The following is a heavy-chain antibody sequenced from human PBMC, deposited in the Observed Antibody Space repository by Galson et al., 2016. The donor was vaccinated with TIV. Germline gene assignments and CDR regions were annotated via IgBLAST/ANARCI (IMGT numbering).Heavy chain of an antibody. CDR3: ARGRVSAFEL. J-gene: IGHJ2*01. V-gene: IGHV6-1*01. CDR1: GDSVSRNGVA. Sequence: CAISGDSVSRNGVAWNWIRQSPSRGLEWLGRTYYTSKWYNDYAVFVKSRITINPDTSRNQFSLQLNSVTPEDTAVYYCARGRVSAFELWGRGTLVTVSS. CDR2: TYYTSKWYN.